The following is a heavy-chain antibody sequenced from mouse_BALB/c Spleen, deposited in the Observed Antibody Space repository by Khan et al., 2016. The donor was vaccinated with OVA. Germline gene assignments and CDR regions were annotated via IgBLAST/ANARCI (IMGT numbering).Heavy chain of an antibody. Sequence: LQQSGPGLVKPSQSLSLTCTVTGYSITSGYAWNWIRQFPGNKLEWMGFIRYSGFTSYTPSLKSRISLTRDTSTNPFFLQLNSVTTEDTATDYCARGNYYGYYFDYWGQGTTLTVSS. V-gene: IGHV3-2*02. J-gene: IGHJ2*01. CDR1: GYSITSGYA. D-gene: IGHD1-1*02. CDR3: ARGNYYGYYFDY. CDR2: IRYSGFT.